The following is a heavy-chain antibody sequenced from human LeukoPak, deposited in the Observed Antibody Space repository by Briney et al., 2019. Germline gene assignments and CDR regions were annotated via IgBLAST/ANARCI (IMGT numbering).Heavy chain of an antibody. Sequence: GGSLRLSCAASGFTFSSYAMSWVRQAPGEGLEWVSAISGSGGSTYYADSVKGRFTISRDNSKNTLYLQMNSLRAEDTAVYYCAKDGGSWGYFDYWGQGTLVTVSS. V-gene: IGHV3-23*01. CDR3: AKDGGSWGYFDY. CDR1: GFTFSSYA. CDR2: ISGSGGST. D-gene: IGHD3-16*01. J-gene: IGHJ4*02.